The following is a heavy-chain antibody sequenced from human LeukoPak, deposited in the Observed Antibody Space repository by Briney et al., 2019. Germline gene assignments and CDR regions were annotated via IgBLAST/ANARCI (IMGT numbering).Heavy chain of an antibody. D-gene: IGHD2-15*01. J-gene: IGHJ3*02. CDR2: IYTSGST. CDR1: GSSISRYY. Sequence: SETLSLTCTFSGSSISRYYWTWIRQPAGKGLEWIGRIYTSGSTNYNPSLKSRVTMSVDTSKNQFSLKLSSVTAADTAVYYCSRDRCSGGSCYAHSAFDIWGQGTMVTVSS. CDR3: SRDRCSGGSCYAHSAFDI. V-gene: IGHV4-4*07.